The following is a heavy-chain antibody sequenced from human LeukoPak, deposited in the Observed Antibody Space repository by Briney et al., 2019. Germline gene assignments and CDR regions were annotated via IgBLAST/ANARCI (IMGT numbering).Heavy chain of an antibody. CDR3: ARVDNWQSGGA. D-gene: IGHD1-1*01. V-gene: IGHV3-74*01. CDR1: GFIFSNYW. J-gene: IGHJ5*02. CDR2: INSDGTYT. Sequence: PGGSLRLSCVASGFIFSNYWMYWGRQAPGKGLVWVSRINSDGTYTDYADSAKGRFTISRDNAKDTLYLQMNSLRADDTAVYYCARVDNWQSGGAWGQGTLVTVSS.